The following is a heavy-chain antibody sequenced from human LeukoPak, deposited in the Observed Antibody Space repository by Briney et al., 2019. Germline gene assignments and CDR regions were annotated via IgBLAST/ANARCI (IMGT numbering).Heavy chain of an antibody. Sequence: MTSETLSLTCAVYGGSFSGYYWSWIRQPPGEGREWIGEINHRVSTNYNPCLKSRVTISVDTSKNQFSLKLSSVTAADTAVYYCARDSGEAEVPAAMFDYWGQGTLVTVSS. CDR2: INHRVST. CDR1: GGSFSGYY. D-gene: IGHD2-2*01. CDR3: ARDSGEAEVPAAMFDY. J-gene: IGHJ4*02. V-gene: IGHV4-34*01.